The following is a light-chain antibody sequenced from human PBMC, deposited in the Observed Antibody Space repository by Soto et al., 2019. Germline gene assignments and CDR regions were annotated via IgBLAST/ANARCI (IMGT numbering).Light chain of an antibody. CDR2: WAS. CDR3: QQYYSTPWT. Sequence: DIVMTQSPDSLAVSLSERANINCKSSQSVLYSSNNKNYLAWYQQKPGQPPKLLIYWASTRESGVPDRFSGSGSGTDFTLTIICLQAEDVAVYYCQQYYSTPWTFGQGTKVDIK. J-gene: IGKJ1*01. CDR1: QSVLYSSNNKNY. V-gene: IGKV4-1*01.